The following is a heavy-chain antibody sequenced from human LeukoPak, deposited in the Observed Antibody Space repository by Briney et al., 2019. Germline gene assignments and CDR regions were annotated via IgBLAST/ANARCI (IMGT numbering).Heavy chain of an antibody. V-gene: IGHV4-4*09. D-gene: IGHD5-24*01. CDR1: GGSISYYY. J-gene: IGHJ4*02. CDR3: SRHARRDDYNRNDY. Sequence: PSETLSLSCTVSGGSISYYYWSWIRQPPGKELQWIGYIHSSGTTKFNPSHESRVTMSVDTSKTQCSLKLSSVTAADKAVYSCSRHARRDDYNRNDYWGQGTLVTVSS. CDR2: IHSSGTT.